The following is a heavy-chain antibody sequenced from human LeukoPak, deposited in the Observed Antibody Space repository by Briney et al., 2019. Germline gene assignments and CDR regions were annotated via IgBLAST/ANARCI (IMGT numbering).Heavy chain of an antibody. CDR2: INPNSGGT. D-gene: IGHD4-23*01. V-gene: IGHV1-2*02. J-gene: IGHJ4*02. Sequence: GASVKVSCKASGYTFTGYYMHWVRQAPGQGLEWMGWINPNSGGTNYAQKFQGRVTMTRDTSISTAYMELSRLRSDDTAVYYCARVDDYGGNPDHFFDYWGQGTLVTVSS. CDR3: ARVDDYGGNPDHFFDY. CDR1: GYTFTGYY.